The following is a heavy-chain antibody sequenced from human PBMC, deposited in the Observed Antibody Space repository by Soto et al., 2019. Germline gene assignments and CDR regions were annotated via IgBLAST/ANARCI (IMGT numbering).Heavy chain of an antibody. J-gene: IGHJ6*02. D-gene: IGHD6-6*01. CDR3: ARGGSSSSAVHYYYGMDV. Sequence: EVQLVESGGGLVKPGGSLRLSCAASGFTFSSYSMNWVRQAPGKGLEWVSSISSSSYIYYADSVKGRFTISRDNAKNSLYLQMNSLRAEDTAVYYCARGGSSSSAVHYYYGMDVWGQGTTVTVSS. CDR1: GFTFSSYS. CDR2: ISSSSYI. V-gene: IGHV3-21*01.